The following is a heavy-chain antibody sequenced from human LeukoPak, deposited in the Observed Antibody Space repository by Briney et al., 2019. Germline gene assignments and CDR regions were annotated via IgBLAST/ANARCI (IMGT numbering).Heavy chain of an antibody. J-gene: IGHJ4*02. D-gene: IGHD3-3*01. CDR1: GFPFSSYS. V-gene: IGHV3-23*01. CDR2: ISGSGGTT. Sequence: GGSLRLSCVASGFPFSSYSMGWVRQAPGKGLEWVSGISGSGGTTYYTDSVKGRFTISRDNSKNTLYLQVNSLRAEDTAVYYCAKDLHGEVPDYFDCWGQGSLVTVSS. CDR3: AKDLHGEVPDYFDC.